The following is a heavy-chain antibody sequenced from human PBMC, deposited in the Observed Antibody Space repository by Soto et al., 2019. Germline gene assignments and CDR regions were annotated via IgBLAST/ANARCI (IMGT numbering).Heavy chain of an antibody. CDR3: ARERSNSPDYFED. V-gene: IGHV4-30-4*01. CDR1: GGSISSDDYY. Sequence: QVQLQESGPGLVKPSQTLSLTCTVSGGSISSDDYYWSWIRQPPGEGLEWIGYIYYTGRTHYNPSLKSRLTISIDTSKNQFSLRLSSVIAADTAVYYCARERSNSPDYFEDWGQGILVIVSS. D-gene: IGHD6-6*01. CDR2: IYYTGRT. J-gene: IGHJ4*02.